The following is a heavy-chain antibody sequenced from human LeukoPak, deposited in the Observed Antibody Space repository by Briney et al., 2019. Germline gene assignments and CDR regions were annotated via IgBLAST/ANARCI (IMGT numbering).Heavy chain of an antibody. CDR1: GSTFSNCG. CDR3: ARGIAARVVLDY. CDR2: IWYDGSNK. Sequence: LRLSCAASGSTFSNCGMHWVRQAPGKGLEWVAVIWYDGSNKYYADSVKGRFTISRDNSKNTLYLQMNSLRAEDTAVYYCARGIAARVVLDYWGQGTLVTVSS. V-gene: IGHV3-33*01. J-gene: IGHJ4*02. D-gene: IGHD6-6*01.